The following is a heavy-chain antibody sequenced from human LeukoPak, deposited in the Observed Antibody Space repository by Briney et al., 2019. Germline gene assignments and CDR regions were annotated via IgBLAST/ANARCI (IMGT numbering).Heavy chain of an antibody. CDR3: ARDSDYYDSSGYRHHAFDI. Sequence: SETLSLTCTVSGGSVSSGSYHWSWIRQPPGKGLEWIGYNYYSGSTNYNPSLKSRITISVDTSKNQLSLKLSSVTAADTAVYYCARDSDYYDSSGYRHHAFDIWGQGTMVTVSS. CDR1: GGSVSSGSYH. CDR2: NYYSGST. D-gene: IGHD3-22*01. V-gene: IGHV4-61*01. J-gene: IGHJ3*02.